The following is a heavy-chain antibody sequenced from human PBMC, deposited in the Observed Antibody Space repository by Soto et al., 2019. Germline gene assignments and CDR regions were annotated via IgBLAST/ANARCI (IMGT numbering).Heavy chain of an antibody. CDR1: GYTFTSHD. Sequence: QVQLVQSGAEVKKPGASVKVSCKASGYTFTSHDINWMRQATGQGLEWMGWMNSNSGHTNYAQKFQGRVTMTRDTSISTAYMELTSLRSEDTAIYYCASDMSTTWGQGTLVTVSS. J-gene: IGHJ5*02. V-gene: IGHV1-8*01. CDR3: ASDMSTT. CDR2: MNSNSGHT. D-gene: IGHD2-2*01.